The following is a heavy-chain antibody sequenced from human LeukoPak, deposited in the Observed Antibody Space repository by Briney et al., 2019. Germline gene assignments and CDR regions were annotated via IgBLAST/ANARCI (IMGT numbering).Heavy chain of an antibody. Sequence: GRSLRLSCAASGFSFSDAWMSWVRQGPGKGLEWVGRIKSKADGGTTHYAAPVEGRFTISRDDSRNMLYLQMNSLKIEDTGVYYCSDQLWFGVQGTLVTVSS. J-gene: IGHJ1*01. CDR3: SDQLWF. V-gene: IGHV3-15*01. CDR1: GFSFSDAW. D-gene: IGHD3-22*01. CDR2: IKSKADGGTT.